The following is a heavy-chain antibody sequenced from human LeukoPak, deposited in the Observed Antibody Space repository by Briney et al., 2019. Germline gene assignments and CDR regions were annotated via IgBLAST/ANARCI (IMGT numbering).Heavy chain of an antibody. CDR3: ARCGYINKINNY. CDR1: GGPISSGGYY. J-gene: IGHJ4*02. Sequence: SQTLSLTCTVSGGPISSGGYYWSWIRQHPGKGRVWIGYIYYSGSTYYNPSLKSRVTISVDTSKNQFSLKLSSVTAADTAVYYCARCGYINKINNYWGQGTLVTVSS. CDR2: IYYSGST. D-gene: IGHD5-12*01. V-gene: IGHV4-31*03.